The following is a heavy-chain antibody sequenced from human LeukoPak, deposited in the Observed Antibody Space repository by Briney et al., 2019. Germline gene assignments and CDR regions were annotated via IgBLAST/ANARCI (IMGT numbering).Heavy chain of an antibody. V-gene: IGHV1-18*01. D-gene: IGHD6-19*01. Sequence: ASVKASCKASGYTFSSYAISWVRQAPGQGLDWMGWISLYNPKTNYAQKSQGRVTMTTDTSTSTAYLELMSLRSDDTAVYYCARLGVAGDPSSAEYFQHWGQGTLVTVSS. CDR1: GYTFSSYA. CDR2: ISLYNPKT. J-gene: IGHJ1*01. CDR3: ARLGVAGDPSSAEYFQH.